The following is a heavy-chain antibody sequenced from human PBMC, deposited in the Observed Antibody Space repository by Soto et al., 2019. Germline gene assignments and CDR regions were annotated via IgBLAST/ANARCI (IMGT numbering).Heavy chain of an antibody. CDR2: ISVSGGSI. J-gene: IGHJ4*02. V-gene: IGHV3-23*01. CDR1: GFSFSNYA. Sequence: PGGSLRLSCAASGFSFSNYAMAWVRQAPGKGLEWVSSISVSGGSIYYADSVKGRFTISRDNSKNTLSLLMNSLRAEDTAVYYCAKGVGSSRYFDYWGQGTLVTVSS. D-gene: IGHD6-13*01. CDR3: AKGVGSSRYFDY.